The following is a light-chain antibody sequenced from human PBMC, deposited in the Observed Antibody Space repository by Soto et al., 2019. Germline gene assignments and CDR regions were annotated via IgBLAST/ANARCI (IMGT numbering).Light chain of an antibody. V-gene: IGLV6-57*04. Sequence: NFMLTQPHSVSESPGKTVTISCTRSSGSIASNYVQWYQQRPGSAPTTVIYEDNQRPSGVPDRFSGSIDSSSNSASLTISGLRTEDEADYYCQSYESYILVFGGGTKLTVL. CDR3: QSYESYILV. CDR2: EDN. CDR1: SGSIASNY. J-gene: IGLJ2*01.